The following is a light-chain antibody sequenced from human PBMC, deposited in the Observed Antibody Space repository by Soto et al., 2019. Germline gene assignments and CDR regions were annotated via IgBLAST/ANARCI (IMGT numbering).Light chain of an antibody. CDR2: GTS. Sequence: DIQITQSPSSLSASVGDRVTITCRASRTIGTYLNWYQQKPGKAPKVVIYGTSFLQSGVPSRFSGSGSGTEFTLTINSLQPEDFATYYCQQSYNMPSWAFGQGTKVDIK. CDR1: RTIGTY. J-gene: IGKJ1*01. CDR3: QQSYNMPSWA. V-gene: IGKV1-39*01.